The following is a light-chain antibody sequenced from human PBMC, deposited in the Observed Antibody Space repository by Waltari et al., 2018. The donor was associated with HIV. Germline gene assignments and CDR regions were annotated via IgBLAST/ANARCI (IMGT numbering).Light chain of an antibody. CDR1: SNDVAAYNF. V-gene: IGLV2-8*01. CDR3: SSFTGVNTDVI. J-gene: IGLJ2*01. CDR2: EVS. Sequence: QSALTQPPSASGSPGQSVTISCTGTSNDVAAYNFVSWYQHHTGKAPKLIIDEVSKRPSVVPDRFSASKSANTASLTVAGLQTEDEADYYCSSFTGVNTDVIFGGGTRLTVL.